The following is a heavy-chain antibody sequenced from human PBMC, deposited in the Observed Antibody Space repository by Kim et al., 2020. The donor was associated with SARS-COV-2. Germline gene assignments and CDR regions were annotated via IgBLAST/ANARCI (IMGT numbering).Heavy chain of an antibody. Sequence: ASVKVSCKASGYTFTSYGISWVRQAPGQGLEWMGWISAYNGNTNYAQKLQGRVTMTTDTSTSTAYMELRSLRSDDTAVYYCARDLNELGYDSSGNDAFDIWGQGTMVTVSS. CDR3: ARDLNELGYDSSGNDAFDI. CDR2: ISAYNGNT. D-gene: IGHD3-22*01. CDR1: GYTFTSYG. V-gene: IGHV1-18*04. J-gene: IGHJ3*02.